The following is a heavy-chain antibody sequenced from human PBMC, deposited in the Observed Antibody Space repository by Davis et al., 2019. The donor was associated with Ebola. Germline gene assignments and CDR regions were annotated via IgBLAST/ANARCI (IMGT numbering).Heavy chain of an antibody. Sequence: SETLPLTCTVSGGSISSGGYYWSWIRQHPGKGLEWIGYIYYSGSTYYNPSLKSRVTISVDTSKNQFSLKLSSVTAADTAVYYCARESRVAATGSFDYWGQGTLVTVSS. D-gene: IGHD2-15*01. V-gene: IGHV4-31*03. J-gene: IGHJ4*02. CDR1: GGSISSGGYY. CDR2: IYYSGST. CDR3: ARESRVAATGSFDY.